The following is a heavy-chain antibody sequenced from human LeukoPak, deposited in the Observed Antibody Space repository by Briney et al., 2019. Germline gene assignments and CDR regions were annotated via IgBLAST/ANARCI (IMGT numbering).Heavy chain of an antibody. J-gene: IGHJ6*03. D-gene: IGHD5-18*01. V-gene: IGHV3-43D*03. CDR1: GFTFDDYA. CDR3: AKGISAMVPYYMDV. Sequence: GGSLRLSCAASGFTFDDYAMHWVHQAPGKGLEWVSLISWDGGSTYYADSVKGRFTISRDNSKNSLYRQMNSLRAEDTALYYCAKGISAMVPYYMDVWGKGTTVTVSS. CDR2: ISWDGGST.